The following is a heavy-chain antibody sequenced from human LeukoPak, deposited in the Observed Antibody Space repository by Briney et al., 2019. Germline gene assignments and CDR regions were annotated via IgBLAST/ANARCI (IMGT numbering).Heavy chain of an antibody. D-gene: IGHD2-2*01. V-gene: IGHV3-23*01. Sequence: PGGSLRLSCAASGFTFSSYAMSWVRQAPGKGLEWASAISGSGGSTYYADSVKGRFTISRDNSKNTLYLQMNSLRAEDTAVYYCAKEERPYCSSTSCYPNFDYWGQGTLVTVSS. CDR1: GFTFSSYA. CDR2: ISGSGGST. CDR3: AKEERPYCSSTSCYPNFDY. J-gene: IGHJ4*02.